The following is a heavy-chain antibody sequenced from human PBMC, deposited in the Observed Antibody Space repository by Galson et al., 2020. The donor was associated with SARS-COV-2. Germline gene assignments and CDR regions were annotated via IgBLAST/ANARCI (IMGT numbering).Heavy chain of an antibody. Sequence: GGSLRLSCAASGFTVSSNYMSWVRQAPGKGLEWVSAIYSGGSTYYAASVKGRFTISSDNSKNTLYLQMNSLRAGDTAVYYCARDLSGVYSGYDIWGQGTLVTVSS. CDR3: ARDLSGVYSGYDI. D-gene: IGHD5-12*01. J-gene: IGHJ4*02. V-gene: IGHV3-53*01. CDR2: IYSGGST. CDR1: GFTVSSNY.